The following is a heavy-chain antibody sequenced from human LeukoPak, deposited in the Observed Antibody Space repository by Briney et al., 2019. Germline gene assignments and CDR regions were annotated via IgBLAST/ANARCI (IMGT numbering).Heavy chain of an antibody. Sequence: PSQTLSLTCTVSGDSISSGGYCWSWIRQHPVKGLEWIGYIYFSGSTYYNPSLRSRVTISVDTSKIRFSLKLSSVTAADTAVYYCARVLGYCSGGSCSTAGSFDYWGQGTLVTVSS. CDR1: GDSISSGGYC. V-gene: IGHV4-31*03. D-gene: IGHD2-15*01. J-gene: IGHJ4*02. CDR3: ARVLGYCSGGSCSTAGSFDY. CDR2: IYFSGST.